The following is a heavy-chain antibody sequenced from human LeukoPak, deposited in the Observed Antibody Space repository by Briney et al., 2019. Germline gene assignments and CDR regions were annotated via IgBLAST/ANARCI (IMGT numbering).Heavy chain of an antibody. Sequence: SQTLSLTCTVSGGSISSGDYYWSWIRQPPGKGLEWIGYIYYSGSTYYNPSLKSRVTISVDTSKNQFSLKLSSVTAADTAVYYCARGISSGWLVSIDYWGQGTLVTVSS. D-gene: IGHD6-19*01. J-gene: IGHJ4*02. CDR3: ARGISSGWLVSIDY. CDR2: IYYSGST. V-gene: IGHV4-30-4*08. CDR1: GGSISSGDYY.